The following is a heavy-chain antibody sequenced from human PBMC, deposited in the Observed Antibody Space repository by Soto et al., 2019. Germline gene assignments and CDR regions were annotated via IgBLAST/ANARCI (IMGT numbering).Heavy chain of an antibody. CDR2: ISYDGSNK. J-gene: IGHJ6*02. D-gene: IGHD5-12*01. CDR1: GFTFSSYG. V-gene: IGHV3-30*18. CDR3: AKTLYSGYEVWGMDV. Sequence: GGSLRLSCAASGFTFSSYGMHWVRQAPGKGLEWVAVISYDGSNKYYADSVKGRFTISRDNSKNTLYLQMNSLRAEDTAVYYCAKTLYSGYEVWGMDVWGQGTTVTVSS.